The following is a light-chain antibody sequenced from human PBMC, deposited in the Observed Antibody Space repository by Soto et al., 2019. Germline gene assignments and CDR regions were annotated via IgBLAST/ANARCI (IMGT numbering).Light chain of an antibody. CDR3: QKYNNWPWK. CDR2: GAS. Sequence: EIVMTQSPATLSVSPGERATLSCSASQSVSSNLAWYQQKPGQAPRLLIYGASTRATGIPARFSGSGSGTAFTLTISSLQSEDFAVYCCQKYNNWPWKFGQGTKVDIK. J-gene: IGKJ1*01. V-gene: IGKV3-15*01. CDR1: QSVSSN.